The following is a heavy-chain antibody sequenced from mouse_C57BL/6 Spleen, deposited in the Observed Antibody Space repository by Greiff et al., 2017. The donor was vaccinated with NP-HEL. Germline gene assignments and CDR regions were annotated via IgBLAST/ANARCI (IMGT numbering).Heavy chain of an antibody. D-gene: IGHD1-1*01. Sequence: EVQLQQSGPELVKPGASVKMSCKASGYTFTDYNMHWVKQSHGKSLEWIGYINPNNGGTSYNQKFKGKATLTVNKSSSTAYMELRSLTSEESAVYYCAIYGSSLYAMDYWGQGTSVTVSS. CDR2: INPNNGGT. V-gene: IGHV1-22*01. J-gene: IGHJ4*01. CDR1: GYTFTDYN. CDR3: AIYGSSLYAMDY.